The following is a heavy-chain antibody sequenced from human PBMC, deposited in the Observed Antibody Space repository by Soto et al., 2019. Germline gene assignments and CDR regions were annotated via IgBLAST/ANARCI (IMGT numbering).Heavy chain of an antibody. V-gene: IGHV3-7*01. J-gene: IGHJ4*02. CDR1: GFTFSSYW. CDR3: AREDRIAAAGGAGTYYFDY. CDR2: IKQDGSEK. D-gene: IGHD6-13*01. Sequence: GGSLRLSCAASGFTFSSYWMSWVRQAPGKGLEWVANIKQDGSEKYYVDSVNGRFTISRDNAKNSLYLQMNSLRAEDTAVYYCAREDRIAAAGGAGTYYFDYWGQGTLVTVSS.